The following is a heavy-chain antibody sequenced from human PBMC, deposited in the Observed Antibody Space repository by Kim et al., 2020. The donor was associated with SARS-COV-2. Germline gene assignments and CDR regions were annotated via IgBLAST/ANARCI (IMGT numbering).Heavy chain of an antibody. J-gene: IGHJ6*02. CDR3: AKDGPRMVRGVGWGGMDV. V-gene: IGHV3-33*06. CDR1: GFTFSSYG. D-gene: IGHD3-10*01. Sequence: GGSLRLSCAASGFTFSSYGMHWVRQAPGKGLEWVAVIWYDGSNKYYADSVKGRFTISRDNSKNTLYLQMNSLRAEDTAVYYCAKDGPRMVRGVGWGGMDVWGQGTTVTVSS. CDR2: IWYDGSNK.